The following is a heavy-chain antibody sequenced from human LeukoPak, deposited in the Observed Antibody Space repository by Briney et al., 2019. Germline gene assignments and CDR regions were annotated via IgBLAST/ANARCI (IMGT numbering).Heavy chain of an antibody. CDR3: ARGPRFTYYYGSGSYQY. Sequence: SETLSLXCAVYGGSLSDYYWSWIRQPPGKGLEWIGEINQGRSTTYNPSLKSRVTISVDTSKSQFFLKLNSVTAADTAVYYCARGPRFTYYYGSGSYQYWGQGALVTVSS. CDR2: INQGRST. D-gene: IGHD3-10*01. CDR1: GGSLSDYY. J-gene: IGHJ4*02. V-gene: IGHV4-34*01.